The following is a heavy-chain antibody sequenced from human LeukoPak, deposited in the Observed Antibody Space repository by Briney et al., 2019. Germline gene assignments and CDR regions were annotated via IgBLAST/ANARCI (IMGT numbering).Heavy chain of an antibody. CDR3: ARGPYCSSTSCYRAIRWFDP. Sequence: SVTLSLTCTVSGGSISSYYWSWIRQPPGKGLEWIGYIYYSGSTNYNPSLKSRVTISVDTSKNQFSLKLSSVTAADTAVYYCARGPYCSSTSCYRAIRWFDPWGQGTLVTVSS. V-gene: IGHV4-59*01. CDR2: IYYSGST. J-gene: IGHJ5*02. D-gene: IGHD2-2*02. CDR1: GGSISSYY.